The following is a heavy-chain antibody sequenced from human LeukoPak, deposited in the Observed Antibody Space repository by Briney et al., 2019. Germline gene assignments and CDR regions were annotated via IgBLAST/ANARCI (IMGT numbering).Heavy chain of an antibody. CDR3: ASRDYGSTWSDP. CDR1: RYSLSTYW. CDR2: IHPGDYTT. J-gene: IGHJ5*02. V-gene: IGHV5-51*07. D-gene: IGHD4/OR15-4a*01. Sequence: GESLKISCKGFRYSLSTYWIGWVHQPPGRGLEWMGIIHPGDYTTQYTSSFQGQVTISVDKSTGTAYLQWNSLKASDTAMYYCASRDYGSTWSDPWGQGTLATVSS.